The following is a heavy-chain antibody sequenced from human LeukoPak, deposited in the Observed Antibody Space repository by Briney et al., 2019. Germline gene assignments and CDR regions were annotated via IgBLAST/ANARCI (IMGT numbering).Heavy chain of an antibody. J-gene: IGHJ4*02. CDR3: ASQYYDSSARIRPY. CDR2: IYSGGST. V-gene: IGHV3-53*01. D-gene: IGHD3-22*01. Sequence: GGSLRLSCAASGFTVSSNYMSWVRQAPGKGLEWVSVIYSGGSTYYADSVKGRFTISRDNSKNTLYLQMNSLRAEDTAVYYCASQYYDSSARIRPYWGQGTLVTVSS. CDR1: GFTVSSNY.